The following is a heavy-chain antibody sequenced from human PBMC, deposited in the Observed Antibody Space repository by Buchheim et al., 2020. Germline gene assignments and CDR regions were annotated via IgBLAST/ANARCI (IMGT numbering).Heavy chain of an antibody. D-gene: IGHD5-18*01. CDR2: IKQDGSEK. Sequence: VQLVETGGGLVQPGGSLRLSCAASGFTFRDYYLSWIRQAPGKGLEWVANIKQDGSEKYYVDSVKGRFTISRDNAKNSLYLQMNSLRAEDTAVYYCARDSGYSYAEPFDLWGRGTL. CDR1: GFTFRDYY. CDR3: ARDSGYSYAEPFDL. J-gene: IGHJ2*01. V-gene: IGHV3-7*01.